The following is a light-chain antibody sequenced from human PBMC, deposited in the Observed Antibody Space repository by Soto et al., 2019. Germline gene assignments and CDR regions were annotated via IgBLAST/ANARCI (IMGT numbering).Light chain of an antibody. CDR2: EVS. Sequence: QPALTQPPSASGSPGRSVTISCTGTSSDVGGYNYVSWYQQHPGKAPKLMIYEVSKRPSGVPDRFSGSKSGNTASLTVSGLLAEDEADYYCTSYAGSNTHVFGTGTKVTVL. CDR3: TSYAGSNTHV. CDR1: SSDVGGYNY. J-gene: IGLJ1*01. V-gene: IGLV2-8*01.